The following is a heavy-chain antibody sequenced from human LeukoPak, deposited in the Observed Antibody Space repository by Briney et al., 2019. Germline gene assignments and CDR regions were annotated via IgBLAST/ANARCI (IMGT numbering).Heavy chain of an antibody. Sequence: PGGSLRLSCAASGFTFTDYYMSWIRQAPGKGLEWVSYISNSGITIHYADSVKGRFTISRDNAKNSLYLQMNSLRAEDTAVYYCARALISSYYDSSGYDYFDYWGQGTLVTVSS. J-gene: IGHJ4*02. CDR3: ARALISSYYDSSGYDYFDY. D-gene: IGHD3-22*01. V-gene: IGHV3-11*01. CDR1: GFTFTDYY. CDR2: ISNSGITI.